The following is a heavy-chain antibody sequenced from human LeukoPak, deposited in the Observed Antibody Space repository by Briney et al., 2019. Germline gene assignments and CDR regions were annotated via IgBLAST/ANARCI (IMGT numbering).Heavy chain of an antibody. CDR1: GGSISSYY. CDR2: IYHSGST. CDR3: AREQPPLGYFDY. D-gene: IGHD5-18*01. J-gene: IGHJ4*02. V-gene: IGHV4-59*01. Sequence: SETLSLTCSVSGGSISSYYWNWIRQPPGKALEWIGYIYHSGSTNYNPSLKSRVTISVDTSKKQLSLRLGSVTAADTAVYYCAREQPPLGYFDYWGKGTLVTVSS.